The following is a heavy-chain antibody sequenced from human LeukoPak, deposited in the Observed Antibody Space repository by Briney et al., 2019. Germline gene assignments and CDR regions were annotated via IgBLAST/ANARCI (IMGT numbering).Heavy chain of an antibody. D-gene: IGHD2-2*01. CDR3: ARLGGDIVVVPAWSWFDP. V-gene: IGHV1-2*02. J-gene: IGHJ5*02. CDR1: GYTFSIYG. CDR2: INPNSGGT. Sequence: ASVKVSCKASGYTFSIYGISWVRQAPGQGLEWMGWINPNSGGTNYAQKFQGRVTMTRDTSISTAYMELSRLRSDDTAVYYCARLGGDIVVVPAWSWFDPWGQGTLVTVSS.